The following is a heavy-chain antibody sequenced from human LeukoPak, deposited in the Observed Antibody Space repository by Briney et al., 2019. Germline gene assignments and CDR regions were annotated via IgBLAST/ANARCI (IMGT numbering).Heavy chain of an antibody. CDR1: GYSFTSYW. D-gene: IGHD6-19*01. V-gene: IGHV5-10-1*01. Sequence: GASLQISCKGSGYSFTSYWISWVRQMPGKGLEWMGRIDPSDSYTNYSPSFQGHVTISADKSISTAYLQWSSLKASDTAMCYCARQRVAGRYYFDYWGQGTLVTVSS. J-gene: IGHJ4*02. CDR3: ARQRVAGRYYFDY. CDR2: IDPSDSYT.